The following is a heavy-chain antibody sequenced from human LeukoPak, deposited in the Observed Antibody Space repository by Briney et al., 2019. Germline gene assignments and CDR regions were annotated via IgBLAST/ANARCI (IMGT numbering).Heavy chain of an antibody. V-gene: IGHV1-2*02. CDR3: ARPTYCSGGSCLNWFDP. D-gene: IGHD2-15*01. J-gene: IGHJ5*02. Sequence: ASVKVSCKTSGYTFTSYGISWVRQAPGQGLEWMGWINPNSGGTNYAQKFQGRVTMTRDTSISTAYMELSRLRSDDTAIYYCARPTYCSGGSCLNWFDPWGQGTLVTVSS. CDR1: GYTFTSYG. CDR2: INPNSGGT.